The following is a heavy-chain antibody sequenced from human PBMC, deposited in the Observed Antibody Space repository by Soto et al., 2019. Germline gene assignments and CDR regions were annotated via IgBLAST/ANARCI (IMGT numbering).Heavy chain of an antibody. J-gene: IGHJ4*02. CDR3: AHRTTVTSGIN. D-gene: IGHD4-4*01. CDR2: IYWNDEK. V-gene: IGHV2-5*01. CDR1: GFSLTTDGVG. Sequence: QITLRESGPTLVEPTQTLTLTCTFSGFSLTTDGVGVDWIRQPPGRALEWLGLIYWNDEKRYRPSLHSRLTNTRDTSRNQVVLTMTNMDPVDTATYYCAHRTTVTSGINWGQGTLVTVSS.